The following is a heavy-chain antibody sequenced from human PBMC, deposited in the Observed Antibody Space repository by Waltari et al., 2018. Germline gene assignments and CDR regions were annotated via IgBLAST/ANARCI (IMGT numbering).Heavy chain of an antibody. CDR2: IIPILGIA. J-gene: IGHJ4*02. CDR1: GGPFSSYA. CDR3: ARENRYLVVPAAANFDY. Sequence: QVQLVQSGAEVKTPGSSVTVSCKASGGPFSSYASSWVRQAPGQGLEWMGRIIPILGIANYAQKFQGRVTITADKSTSTAYMELSSLRSEDTAVYYCARENRYLVVPAAANFDYWGQGTLVTVSS. V-gene: IGHV1-69*09. D-gene: IGHD2-2*01.